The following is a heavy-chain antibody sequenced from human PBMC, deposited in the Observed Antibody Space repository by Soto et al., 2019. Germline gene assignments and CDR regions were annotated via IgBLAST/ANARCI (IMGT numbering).Heavy chain of an antibody. J-gene: IGHJ3*02. V-gene: IGHV4-59*01. D-gene: IGHD3-3*01. CDR2: IYYSGST. CDR1: GGSISSYY. Sequence: SETLSLTCTVSGGSISSYYWSWIRQPPGKGLEWIGYIYYSGSTNYNPSLKSRVTISVDTSKNQFSLKLSSVTAADTAVYYCARDPWSPSTTHDAFDIWGQGTMVTVSS. CDR3: ARDPWSPSTTHDAFDI.